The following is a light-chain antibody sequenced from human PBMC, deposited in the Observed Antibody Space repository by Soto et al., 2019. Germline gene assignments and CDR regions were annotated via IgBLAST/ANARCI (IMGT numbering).Light chain of an antibody. CDR3: QQYNSYPWT. Sequence: DIQMTQSPSTLSASVGDRVTITCRASQSINSWLAWYQQKPGKAPKLLIYKASTLESGVPSRFSGSESGTEFVLTISSLQPDDFATYYCQQYNSYPWTFGQGTKVEIK. CDR1: QSINSW. J-gene: IGKJ1*01. V-gene: IGKV1-5*03. CDR2: KAS.